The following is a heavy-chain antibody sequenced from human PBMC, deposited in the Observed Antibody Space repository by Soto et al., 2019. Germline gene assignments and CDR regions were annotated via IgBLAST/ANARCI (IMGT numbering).Heavy chain of an antibody. V-gene: IGHV4-34*01. D-gene: IGHD6-13*01. J-gene: IGHJ5*02. CDR3: ARGSRRAAAWSMNRFDP. CDR1: GGSFSGYY. CDR2: INHSGST. Sequence: SETLSLTCAVYGGSFSGYYWSWIRQPPGKGLEWIGEINHSGSTNYNPSLKSRVTISVDTSKNQFSLKLSSVTAADTAVYYCARGSRRAAAWSMNRFDPWGQGTLVTVSS.